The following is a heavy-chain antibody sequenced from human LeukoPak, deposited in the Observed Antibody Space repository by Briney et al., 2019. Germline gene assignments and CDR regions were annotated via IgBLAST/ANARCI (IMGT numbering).Heavy chain of an antibody. Sequence: PGGSLRLSCAASGFTFSTYNMTWVRQAPGKGLEWVSYISSASNTIYYADSVKGRFTISRDNAKNSLYLQMNSLRAEDTAMYYCARDGWFGDYNWFDPWGQGTLVTVSS. V-gene: IGHV3-48*01. J-gene: IGHJ5*02. CDR1: GFTFSTYN. CDR2: ISSASNTI. CDR3: ARDGWFGDYNWFDP. D-gene: IGHD3-10*01.